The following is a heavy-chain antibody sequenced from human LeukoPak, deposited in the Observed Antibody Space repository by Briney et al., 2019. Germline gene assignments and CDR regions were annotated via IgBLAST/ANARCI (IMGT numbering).Heavy chain of an antibody. Sequence: SETLSLTCTVSGGSISSYYWSWIRQPPGRGLEWIGYIYYSGSTNYNPSLKSRVTISVDTSKNQFSLKLSSVTAADTAMYYCARDHSSGWYRGAFDIWGQGTRLTVSS. CDR1: GGSISSYY. V-gene: IGHV4-59*01. CDR2: IYYSGST. J-gene: IGHJ3*02. D-gene: IGHD6-19*01. CDR3: ARDHSSGWYRGAFDI.